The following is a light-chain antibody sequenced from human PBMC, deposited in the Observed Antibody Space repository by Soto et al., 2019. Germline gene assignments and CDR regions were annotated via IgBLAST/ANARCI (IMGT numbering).Light chain of an antibody. Sequence: QSALTQPASVSGSPGQSITISCTGTSSDVGDFNYVSWYQQHPGKAPKLMIYDVGNRPSGVSIRFSGSKSGSTASLTLSGLQAEDEADYYCSSFSSSTTRVFGTGTKLTVL. CDR3: SSFSSSTTRV. CDR2: DVG. V-gene: IGLV2-14*01. CDR1: SSDVGDFNY. J-gene: IGLJ1*01.